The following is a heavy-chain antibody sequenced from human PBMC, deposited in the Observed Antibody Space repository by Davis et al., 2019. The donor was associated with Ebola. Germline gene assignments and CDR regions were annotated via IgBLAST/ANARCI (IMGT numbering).Heavy chain of an antibody. Sequence: ASVKVSCKASGGTFSSYTISWVRQAPGQGLEWMGRINPNFGGKIYAQKFQDRVTMTIDTSINTAYMELDRLRSDDTAVYYCARGHTYGRWDDWFDPWGQGTLVTVSS. J-gene: IGHJ5*02. V-gene: IGHV1-2*06. CDR3: ARGHTYGRWDDWFDP. D-gene: IGHD5-18*01. CDR2: INPNFGGK. CDR1: GGTFSSYT.